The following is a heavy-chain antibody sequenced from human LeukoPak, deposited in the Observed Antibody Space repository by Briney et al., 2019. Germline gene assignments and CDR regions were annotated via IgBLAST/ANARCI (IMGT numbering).Heavy chain of an antibody. J-gene: IGHJ3*02. D-gene: IGHD5-12*01. CDR3: ARDRAIDIRAYDI. CDR1: GFAFSGDN. CDR2: IGTSGSYI. Sequence: GGFLRLSCAASGFAFSGDNMNWVRQAPGKGLEWVSFIGTSGSYIKYADSVKGRFTISRDNAKNSLYLQMNSLRAEDTAMYFCARDRAIDIRAYDIWGQGTMVTVSS. V-gene: IGHV3-21*01.